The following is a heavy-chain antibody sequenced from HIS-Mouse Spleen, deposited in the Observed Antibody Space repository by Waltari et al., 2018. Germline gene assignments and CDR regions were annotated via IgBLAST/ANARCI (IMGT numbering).Heavy chain of an antibody. CDR2: IKQDGSEK. CDR1: GFTFSSYW. CDR3: AREGDSGSYFDY. D-gene: IGHD1-26*01. J-gene: IGHJ4*02. Sequence: EVQLVESGGGLVQPGGSLRLSCAASGFTFSSYWMSVFRQAPGKGLEWVANIKQDGSEKYYVDSVKGRFTISRDNAKNSLYLQMNSLRAEDTAVYYCAREGDSGSYFDYWGQGTLVTVSS. V-gene: IGHV3-7*01.